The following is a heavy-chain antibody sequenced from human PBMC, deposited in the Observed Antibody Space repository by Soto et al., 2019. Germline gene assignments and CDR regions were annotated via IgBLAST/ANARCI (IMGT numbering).Heavy chain of an antibody. Sequence: GGSLRLSCTASGFTFGSYWMTWVRHAPGKGLQWVANIKRDGSEKYYVDFVKGRFTISRDNADNSVFLDMNNLRVDDTATYYCARVRATDYEIDYWGQGALVTVSS. CDR2: IKRDGSEK. CDR3: ARVRATDYEIDY. D-gene: IGHD4-17*01. CDR1: GFTFGSYW. V-gene: IGHV3-7*03. J-gene: IGHJ4*02.